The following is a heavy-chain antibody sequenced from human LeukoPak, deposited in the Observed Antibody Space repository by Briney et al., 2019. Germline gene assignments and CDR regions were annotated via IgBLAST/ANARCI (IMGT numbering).Heavy chain of an antibody. CDR3: ARASYGDLDY. Sequence: GESLKISCKGSGYSFTSYWISWVRQLPGKGLEWMGRIDPSDSYTNYSPSFQGHVTISADKSISTAYLQWSSLKASDTAMYFCARASYGDLDYWGQGTLVTVSS. V-gene: IGHV5-10-1*01. J-gene: IGHJ4*02. CDR2: IDPSDSYT. CDR1: GYSFTSYW. D-gene: IGHD4-17*01.